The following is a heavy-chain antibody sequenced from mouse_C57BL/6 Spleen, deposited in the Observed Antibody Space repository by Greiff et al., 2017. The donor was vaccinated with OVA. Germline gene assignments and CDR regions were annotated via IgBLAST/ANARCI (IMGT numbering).Heavy chain of an antibody. CDR3: ARGRNWDVGFAY. D-gene: IGHD4-1*01. Sequence: EVKLMESGPGLVKPSQSLSLTCSVTGYSITSGYYWNWIRQFPGNKLEWMGYISYDGSNNYNPSLKNRISITRDTSQNQFFLKLNSVTTEDTATYYCARGRNWDVGFAYWGQGTLVTVSA. J-gene: IGHJ3*01. CDR2: ISYDGSN. CDR1: GYSITSGYY. V-gene: IGHV3-6*01.